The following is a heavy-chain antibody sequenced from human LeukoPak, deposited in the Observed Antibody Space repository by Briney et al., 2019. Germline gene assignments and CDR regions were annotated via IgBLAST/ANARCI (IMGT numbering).Heavy chain of an antibody. Sequence: GGSLRLSCAASGFTFRFSNYAMSRVRQAPGKGLEWVSAISGSGGSTYYADSLKGRFSISRDNSKNTLYLQMNSLRAEDTAVYYCAKDKITLAAAAFYYFDYWGQGTLVTVSS. V-gene: IGHV3-23*01. J-gene: IGHJ4*02. CDR1: GFTFRFSNYA. D-gene: IGHD6-13*01. CDR3: AKDKITLAAAAFYYFDY. CDR2: ISGSGGST.